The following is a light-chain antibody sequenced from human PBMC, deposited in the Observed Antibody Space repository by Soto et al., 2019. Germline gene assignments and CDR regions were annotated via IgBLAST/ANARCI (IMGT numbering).Light chain of an antibody. Sequence: EMVMTQSPAPLSVLPGERVTLSCRASQNISSSLAWYQQKPGQAPRLLIYAASTRATGIPARFSGSGSGTEFTLTISSLQSEDFTVYFCQQYNNWPLTFGGGTKVEIK. V-gene: IGKV3-15*01. CDR1: QNISSS. CDR3: QQYNNWPLT. CDR2: AAS. J-gene: IGKJ4*01.